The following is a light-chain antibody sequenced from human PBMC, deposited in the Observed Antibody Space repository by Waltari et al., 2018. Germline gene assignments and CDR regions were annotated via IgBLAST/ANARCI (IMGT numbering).Light chain of an antibody. CDR3: QVWDSDSNHPV. CDR2: FDS. CDR1: SGKR. V-gene: IGLV3-21*04. J-gene: IGLJ3*02. Sequence: SSVLTQPPSVSVAPGKTARITCGGTSGKRVHLYQRKPGQAPVLVIYFDSDRPSGRPERVSGSNSGNTATLTISSVEAGDEADYDCQVWDSDSNHPVFGGGTKLTAL.